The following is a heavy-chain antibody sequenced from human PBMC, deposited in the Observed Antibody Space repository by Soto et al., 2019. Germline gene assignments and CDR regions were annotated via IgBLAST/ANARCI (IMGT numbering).Heavy chain of an antibody. J-gene: IGHJ4*02. V-gene: IGHV4-34*01. Sequence: QVQLQQWGAGLLKPSETLSLTCAVYGGSFSGYYWSWIRQPPGKGLEWIGQINHSGRTNYNPSLKLRVTISVDRSKNQFSRKLSSVTAAYTAVYYCAGHKPAHREYYFDYFGQATLVTVSS. CDR1: GGSFSGYY. CDR2: INHSGRT. D-gene: IGHD2-2*01. CDR3: AGHKPAHREYYFDY.